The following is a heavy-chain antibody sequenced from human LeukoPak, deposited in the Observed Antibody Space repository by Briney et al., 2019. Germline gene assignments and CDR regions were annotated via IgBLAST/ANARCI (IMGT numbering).Heavy chain of an antibody. CDR3: ARGYSWYRADY. CDR1: GFTFSNYW. V-gene: IGHV3-74*01. D-gene: IGHD6-13*01. Sequence: GGSLRLSCAASGFTFSNYWMHWVLQAPGKGLLWVSRINSDGSTTTYADSVKGRFTISRDNAKNRLYLQMNSLRAEDTAVYYCARGYSWYRADYWGQGTLVTVSS. CDR2: INSDGSTT. J-gene: IGHJ4*02.